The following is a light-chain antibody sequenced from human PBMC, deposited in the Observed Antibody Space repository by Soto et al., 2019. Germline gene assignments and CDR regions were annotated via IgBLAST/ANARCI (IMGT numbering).Light chain of an antibody. V-gene: IGLV2-11*01. CDR1: SSDVGGYNY. Sequence: QSALTQPRSVSGSPGQSVTISCTGTSSDVGGYNYVSWYQQHPGKAPKLMTYDVSKRPSGVPDRFSGSKSGNTASLTISGLQAEDGADYYCCSYAGSYTYVFGTGTKLT. CDR2: DVS. J-gene: IGLJ1*01. CDR3: CSYAGSYTYV.